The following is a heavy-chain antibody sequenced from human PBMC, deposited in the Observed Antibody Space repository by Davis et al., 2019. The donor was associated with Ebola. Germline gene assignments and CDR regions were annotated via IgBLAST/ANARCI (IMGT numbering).Heavy chain of an antibody. CDR3: ARDVNELQRGSSSPDH. D-gene: IGHD1-1*01. V-gene: IGHV1-2*02. CDR1: GYTFTGHY. Sequence: ASVKVSCKASGYTFTGHYLHWLRQAPGQRPEWMAWINPNNGGTKYTQKFQGRLTVTVDTSVTTTYMELSGLISDDTAVYYCARDVNELQRGSSSPDHWGQGTPVTVSS. CDR2: INPNNGGT. J-gene: IGHJ5*02.